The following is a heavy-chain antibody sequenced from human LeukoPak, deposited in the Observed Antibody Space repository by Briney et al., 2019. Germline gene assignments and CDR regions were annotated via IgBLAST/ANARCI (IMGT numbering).Heavy chain of an antibody. V-gene: IGHV3-74*01. CDR3: ARGTAGYHSSYFDY. CDR2: INSDGSAT. J-gene: IGHJ4*02. CDR1: GFTFGSPW. Sequence: PGGSLRLSCEASGFTFGSPWMHWVRQAPGKGLVWVSRINSDGSATAYADSVKGRFTISRDNAENTLYLQMNSLRAEDTAVYYCARGTAGYHSSYFDYWGQETLVTVSS. D-gene: IGHD3-16*02.